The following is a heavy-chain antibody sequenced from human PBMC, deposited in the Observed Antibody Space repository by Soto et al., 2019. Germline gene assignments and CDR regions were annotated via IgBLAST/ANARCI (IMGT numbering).Heavy chain of an antibody. V-gene: IGHV3-23*01. CDR1: GFTFSSYA. D-gene: IGHD4-17*01. CDR2: ISGSGGST. Sequence: GGSLSLSCAASGFTFSSYAMSWVRQAPGKGLEWVSAISGSGGSTYYADSVKGRFTISRDNSKNTLYLQMNSLRAEDTAVYYCAKPFLPDYGDWGVDVWGQGTTVTVSS. CDR3: AKPFLPDYGDWGVDV. J-gene: IGHJ6*02.